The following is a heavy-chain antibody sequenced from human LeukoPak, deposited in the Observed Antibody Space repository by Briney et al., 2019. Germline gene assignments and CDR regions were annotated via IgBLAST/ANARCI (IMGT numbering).Heavy chain of an antibody. J-gene: IGHJ4*02. CDR1: GFWFSNYG. V-gene: IGHV3-23*01. D-gene: IGHD3/OR15-3a*01. CDR3: AKRDWPYFFDY. Sequence: PGGSLRLSCAASGFWFSNYGMNWVRQAPGKGLEWVSVITNNGAETYYADSVKGRFTVFRDNSKNTLYLQMNSLRADDTAVYYCAKRDWPYFFDYWGQGTPVTVSS. CDR2: ITNNGAET.